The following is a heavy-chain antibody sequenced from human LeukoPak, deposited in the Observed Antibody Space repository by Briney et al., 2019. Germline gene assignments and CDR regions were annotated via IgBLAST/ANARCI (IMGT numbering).Heavy chain of an antibody. CDR2: ISSSGSTI. Sequence: GGSLRLSCAASGFTFSSYEMNWVRQAPGKGLEWVSYISSSGSTICYADSVKGRFTISRDNAKNSLYLQMNSLRAEDTAVYYCAELGITMIGGVWGKGTTVTVSS. J-gene: IGHJ6*04. D-gene: IGHD3-10*02. V-gene: IGHV3-48*03. CDR1: GFTFSSYE. CDR3: AELGITMIGGV.